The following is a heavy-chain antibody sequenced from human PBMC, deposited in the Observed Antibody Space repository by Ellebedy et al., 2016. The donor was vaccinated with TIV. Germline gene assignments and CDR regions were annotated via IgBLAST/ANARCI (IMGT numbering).Heavy chain of an antibody. D-gene: IGHD6-13*01. CDR2: ISKSSSSI. CDR3: VSEGYSSSWSFFDY. J-gene: IGHJ4*02. CDR1: GFSLSDYS. Sequence: GESLKISCAVSGFSLSDYSMNWVRQAPGKGLEWVSFISKSSSSIHYADSVKGRFTISRDNAKNSLYLQMNSLRAEDTAVYYCVSEGYSSSWSFFDYWGQGTLVTVSS. V-gene: IGHV3-21*01.